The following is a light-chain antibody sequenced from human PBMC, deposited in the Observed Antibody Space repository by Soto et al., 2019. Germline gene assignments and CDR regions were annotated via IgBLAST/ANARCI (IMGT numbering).Light chain of an antibody. J-gene: IGLJ2*01. CDR1: SSDVGGYNY. V-gene: IGLV2-14*01. CDR2: EVS. CDR3: SSYTV. Sequence: QSALTQPASVSGSPGQSITISCTGTSSDVGGYNYVSWYQQHPGKAPKLMIYEVSNRPSGVSNRFSGSKSGNTASLTISGLQAEDEADYYRSSYTVFGGGTKVTVL.